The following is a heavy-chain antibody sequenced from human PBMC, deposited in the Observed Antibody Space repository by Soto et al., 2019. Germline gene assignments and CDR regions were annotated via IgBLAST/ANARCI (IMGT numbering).Heavy chain of an antibody. CDR2: ISGSGGST. CDR3: ATHGDYGVLLSWFDP. CDR1: GFTFVNYA. V-gene: IGHV3-23*01. D-gene: IGHD4-17*01. J-gene: IGHJ5*02. Sequence: EVQLLESGGGLVQSGGSLRLSCSASGFTFVNYAMSWVRQAPGKGLEWVSSISGSGGSTYYAASVKGRFTISRDNSENTLYLQMNSLRVEDTAVYYCATHGDYGVLLSWFDPWGQGTLVTVSS.